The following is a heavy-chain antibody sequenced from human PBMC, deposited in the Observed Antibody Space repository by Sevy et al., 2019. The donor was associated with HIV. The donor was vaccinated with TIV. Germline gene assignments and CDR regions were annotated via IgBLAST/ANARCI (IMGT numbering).Heavy chain of an antibody. D-gene: IGHD2-21*02. J-gene: IGHJ4*02. CDR3: ARHPYCGGDCFIDS. CDR1: GYDFKNYW. Sequence: GESLKISCQASGYDFKNYWIGWVRHVPGGGLEWMGFVFPGDSDTRYSPSFEGQVTISADKSKTTAYLHWNSLKASDSGIFYCARHPYCGGDCFIDSWGQGTMVTVSS. CDR2: VFPGDSDT. V-gene: IGHV5-51*01.